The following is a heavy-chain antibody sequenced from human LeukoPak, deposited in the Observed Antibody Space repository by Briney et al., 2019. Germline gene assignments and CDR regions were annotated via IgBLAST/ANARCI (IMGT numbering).Heavy chain of an antibody. CDR1: GGSFSGYY. CDR3: ASLGATRDY. CDR2: INHSGST. J-gene: IGHJ4*02. Sequence: SETLSLTCAVYGGSFSGYYWSWIRQPPGKGLEWIGEINHSGSTNYNPSLKSRVTISVDTSKNQFSLKLSSVTAADTAVYYCASLGATRDYWGQGTLVTVSS. V-gene: IGHV4-34*01. D-gene: IGHD1-26*01.